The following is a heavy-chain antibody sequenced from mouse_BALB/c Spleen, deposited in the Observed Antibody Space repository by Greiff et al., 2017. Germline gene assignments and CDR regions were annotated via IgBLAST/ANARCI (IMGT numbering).Heavy chain of an antibody. J-gene: IGHJ3*01. D-gene: IGHD2-3*01. CDR3: ARNHDGYYVSWFAY. CDR1: GYTFTSYT. CDR2: INPSSGYT. V-gene: IGHV1-4*02. Sequence: QVQLQQSAAELARPGASVKMSCKASGYTFTSYTMHWVKQRPGQGLEWIGYINPSSGYTEYNQKFKDKTTLTADKSSSTAYMQLSSLTSEDSAVYYCARNHDGYYVSWFAYWGQGTLVTVSA.